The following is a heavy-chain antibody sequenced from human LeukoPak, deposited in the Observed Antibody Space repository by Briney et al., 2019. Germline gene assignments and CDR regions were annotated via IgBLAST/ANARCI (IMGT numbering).Heavy chain of an antibody. CDR2: ISYDGSNK. Sequence: GRSLRLSCAASGFTFSSYGMHWVRQAPGKGLEWVAVISYDGSNKYYADSVKGRFTISRDNSKNTLYLQMNSLRAEDTAVYYCAKERIEYRLDYFDYWGQGTLVTVSS. CDR1: GFTFSSYG. V-gene: IGHV3-30*18. CDR3: AKERIEYRLDYFDY. J-gene: IGHJ4*02. D-gene: IGHD2-2*01.